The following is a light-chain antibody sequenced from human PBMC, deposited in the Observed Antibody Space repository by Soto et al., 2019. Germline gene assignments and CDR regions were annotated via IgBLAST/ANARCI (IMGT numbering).Light chain of an antibody. V-gene: IGKV3-20*01. CDR1: QSGFSTY. Sequence: EDVLTQSPGTLSLSPGERATLSCRASQSGFSTYLAWFQQKPGQVPRLLIYGAYTRATGVADRFSGSGSGTDFTLTISRLEPEDFAVYYCHQYGNSPWTLGQGTKVEIK. J-gene: IGKJ1*01. CDR2: GAY. CDR3: HQYGNSPWT.